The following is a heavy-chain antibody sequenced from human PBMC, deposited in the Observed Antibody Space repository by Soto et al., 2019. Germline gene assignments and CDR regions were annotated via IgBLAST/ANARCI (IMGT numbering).Heavy chain of an antibody. D-gene: IGHD2-15*01. Sequence: PGGSLRLSCEASVTFSTFAMTWVRQAPGKGLDWVSSISASGGSTYYADSVKGRFTISRDNSKNILYVQMNSLTAEDSAVYYCVLRMETDHYYGMDVWGQGTTVTVSS. V-gene: IGHV3-23*01. CDR1: VTFSTFA. J-gene: IGHJ6*02. CDR3: VLRMETDHYYGMDV. CDR2: ISASGGST.